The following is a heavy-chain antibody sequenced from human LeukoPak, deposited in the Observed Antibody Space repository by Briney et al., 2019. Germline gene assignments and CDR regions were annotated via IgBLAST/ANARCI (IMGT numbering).Heavy chain of an antibody. Sequence: GGSLRLSCAASGFTFSSYGMHWVRQAPGKGLEWVAVIWYDGSNKYYADSVKGRFTISRDNSKNTLYLQMNSLRAEDTAVYYCARAPHYYDSSGYLEHWGQGTLVTVSS. V-gene: IGHV3-33*01. J-gene: IGHJ1*01. CDR2: IWYDGSNK. CDR1: GFTFSSYG. CDR3: ARAPHYYDSSGYLEH. D-gene: IGHD3-22*01.